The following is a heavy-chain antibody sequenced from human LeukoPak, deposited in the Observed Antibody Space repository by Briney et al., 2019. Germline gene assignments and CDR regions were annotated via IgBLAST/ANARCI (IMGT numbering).Heavy chain of an antibody. D-gene: IGHD3-10*01. Sequence: GGSLRLSCEASGFTFSSYAMSWVRQAPGKGLEWVSAISGSGGSTYYADSVKGRFTIPRDNSKNTLYLQMNSLRAEDTAVYYCAKDPSEFFDYWGQGTLVTVSS. CDR2: ISGSGGST. V-gene: IGHV3-23*01. J-gene: IGHJ4*02. CDR3: AKDPSEFFDY. CDR1: GFTFSSYA.